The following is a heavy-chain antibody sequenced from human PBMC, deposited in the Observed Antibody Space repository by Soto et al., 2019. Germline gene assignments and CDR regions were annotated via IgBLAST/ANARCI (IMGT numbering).Heavy chain of an antibody. V-gene: IGHV3-23*01. CDR2: ISGSGGST. Sequence: GGSLRLSCAASGFTFSSYAMSWVRQAPGKGLEWVSAISGSGGSTYYADSVKGRFTISRDNSKNTLYLQMNSLRAEDTAVYYCAKDFPTMIVVPDAFDIWGQGTMVTVSS. CDR1: GFTFSSYA. D-gene: IGHD3-22*01. J-gene: IGHJ3*02. CDR3: AKDFPTMIVVPDAFDI.